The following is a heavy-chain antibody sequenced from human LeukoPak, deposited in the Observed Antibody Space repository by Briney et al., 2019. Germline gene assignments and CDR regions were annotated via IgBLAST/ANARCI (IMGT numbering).Heavy chain of an antibody. CDR1: GFTFSSYG. D-gene: IGHD2-2*01. J-gene: IGHJ4*02. CDR3: ARAVVPAAEGPSDY. V-gene: IGHV3-30*03. Sequence: GRSLRLSCAASGFTFSSYGMHWVRQAPGKGLEWVAVISYDGSNKYYADSVKGRFTISRDNSKNTLYLQMNSLRAEDTAVYYCARAVVPAAEGPSDYWGQGTLVTVSS. CDR2: ISYDGSNK.